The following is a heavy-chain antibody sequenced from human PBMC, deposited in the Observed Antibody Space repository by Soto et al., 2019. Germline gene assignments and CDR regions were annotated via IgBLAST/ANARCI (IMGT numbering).Heavy chain of an antibody. D-gene: IGHD3-22*01. J-gene: IGHJ4*02. Sequence: QVHLQESGPGLVKPSQTLSLSCTVSGDSISSPHYYWTWIRQPPGKGLEWVGYSNYTGNNFYNPDLKSLVAMSVDPSTNQFSLKLASVTDADTDVYFCDREPKQNYDSSPWNGGFDSWGPGTLVTVSS. CDR1: GDSISSPHYY. CDR3: DREPKQNYDSSPWNGGFDS. CDR2: SNYTGNN. V-gene: IGHV4-30-4*01.